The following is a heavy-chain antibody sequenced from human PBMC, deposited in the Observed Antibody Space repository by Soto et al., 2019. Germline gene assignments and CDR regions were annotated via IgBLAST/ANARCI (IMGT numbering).Heavy chain of an antibody. V-gene: IGHV3-23*01. CDR3: AKDGGYSSGWLDAFDI. D-gene: IGHD6-19*01. CDR1: GFTFSSYA. J-gene: IGHJ3*02. CDR2: ISGSGGST. Sequence: GGSLRLSCAASGFTFSSYAMSWVRQAPGKGLEWVSAISGSGGSTYDADSVKGRFTISRDNSKNTLYLQMNSLRAEDTAVYYCAKDGGYSSGWLDAFDIWGQGTMVTVSS.